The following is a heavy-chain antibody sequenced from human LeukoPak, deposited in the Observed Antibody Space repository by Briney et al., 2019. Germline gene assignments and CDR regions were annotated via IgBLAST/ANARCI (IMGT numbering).Heavy chain of an antibody. CDR2: IYHDGST. D-gene: IGHD4-11*01. CDR1: GGSISSSDYY. V-gene: IGHV4-39*07. Sequence: PSETLSLTCTVSGGSISSSDYYWVWMRQSPGKGLEWIGSIYHDGSTYYNAPLKSRVVISIETSKNQFSLRVNYVTAADTAVYYCARDRVNTGLDPWGQGTLVTVSS. CDR3: ARDRVNTGLDP. J-gene: IGHJ5*02.